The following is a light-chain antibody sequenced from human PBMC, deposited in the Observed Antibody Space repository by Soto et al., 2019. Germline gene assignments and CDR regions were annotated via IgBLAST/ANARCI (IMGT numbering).Light chain of an antibody. V-gene: IGLV2-14*01. Sequence: QSALTQPASVSGSPGQSITISCTGTSSDVGGYNYVSWYQQHPGKAPKLMIYEVSNRPSGVSNRFYGSKSGNTASLTIAGLKAEDEAGYYCSSYTSSSNVVFGGGTKLHVL. CDR3: SSYTSSSNVV. CDR2: EVS. CDR1: SSDVGGYNY. J-gene: IGLJ2*01.